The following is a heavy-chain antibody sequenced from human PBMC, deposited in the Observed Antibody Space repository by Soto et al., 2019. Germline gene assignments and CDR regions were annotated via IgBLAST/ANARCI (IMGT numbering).Heavy chain of an antibody. Sequence: QVQLVQSGAEVKKPGSSVKVSCKASGGTFSSYAISWVRQAPGQGLEWMGGIIPIFGTANYAQKFQGRVTITADESTSTAYKELSSLRSEDTAVNYCASRWAAARPVGYYYYYGMDVWGQGTTVTVCS. V-gene: IGHV1-69*01. D-gene: IGHD6-6*01. J-gene: IGHJ6*02. CDR1: GGTFSSYA. CDR2: IIPIFGTA. CDR3: ASRWAAARPVGYYYYYGMDV.